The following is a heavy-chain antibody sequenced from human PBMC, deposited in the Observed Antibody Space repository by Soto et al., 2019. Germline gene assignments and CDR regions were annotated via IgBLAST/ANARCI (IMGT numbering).Heavy chain of an antibody. J-gene: IGHJ6*02. CDR3: AREETYCGGECYFTGDGMDV. Sequence: ASVKVSCKASGYTFTSYGISWVRQAPGQGLEWMGWISAYNGNTNYAQKLQGRVTMTTDTSTSTAYMELRSLRSDDTAVYYCAREETYCGGECYFTGDGMDVWGQGPKVTVYS. V-gene: IGHV1-18*04. CDR2: ISAYNGNT. D-gene: IGHD2-21*01. CDR1: GYTFTSYG.